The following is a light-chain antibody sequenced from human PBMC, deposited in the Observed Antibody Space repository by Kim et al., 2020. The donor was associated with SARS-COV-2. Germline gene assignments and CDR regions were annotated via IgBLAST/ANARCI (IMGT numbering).Light chain of an antibody. Sequence: QTATLTCNEPRNDVGNEGATWQQQHQGHPPKLLSSRSNNRPSGISERFSASRSGDTASLTITGLQPEDEADYYCSAWDSSLSAWVFGGGTKLTVL. CDR3: SAWDSSLSAWV. J-gene: IGLJ3*02. CDR2: RSN. V-gene: IGLV10-54*01. CDR1: RNDVGNEG.